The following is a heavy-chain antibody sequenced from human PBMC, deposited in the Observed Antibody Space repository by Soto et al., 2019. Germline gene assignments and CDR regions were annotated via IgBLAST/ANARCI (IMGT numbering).Heavy chain of an antibody. J-gene: IGHJ6*02. V-gene: IGHV4-39*01. CDR2: IYYSGST. D-gene: IGHD3-10*01. CDR3: ARYPRANYDGPRSHSVMDV. Sequence: PGKWLEWIGSIYYSGSTYYNPSLKSRVTISVDTSKNQFSLKLSSVTAADTAVYYCARYPRANYDGPRSHSVMDVLLHGTTVLVS.